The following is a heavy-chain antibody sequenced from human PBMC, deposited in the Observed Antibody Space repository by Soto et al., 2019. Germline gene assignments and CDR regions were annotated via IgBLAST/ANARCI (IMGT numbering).Heavy chain of an antibody. CDR1: GGTFSSYA. V-gene: IGHV1-69*13. CDR2: IIPIFGTA. Sequence: SVKVSCKASGGTFSSYAISWVRQAPGQGLEWMGGIIPIFGTANYAQKFQGRVTIAADESTSTAYMELSSLRSEDTAVYYCARIRYSSRARGYYYYGMDVWGQGTTVTVSS. D-gene: IGHD5-18*01. CDR3: ARIRYSSRARGYYYYGMDV. J-gene: IGHJ6*02.